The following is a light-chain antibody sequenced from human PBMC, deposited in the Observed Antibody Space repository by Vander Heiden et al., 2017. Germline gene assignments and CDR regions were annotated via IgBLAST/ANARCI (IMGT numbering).Light chain of an antibody. CDR1: QGISSA. CDR2: DAS. CDR3: QQFNSYPLT. V-gene: IGKV1-13*02. Sequence: AIQLTQSPSSLSASVGDRVTITCRASQGISSALAWYQQKPGRAPKLLIYDASSLEGEAPSRFSGSGSGTDFTLIISSLQPEDLATYYCQQFNSYPLTFGGGTKAEIK. J-gene: IGKJ4*01.